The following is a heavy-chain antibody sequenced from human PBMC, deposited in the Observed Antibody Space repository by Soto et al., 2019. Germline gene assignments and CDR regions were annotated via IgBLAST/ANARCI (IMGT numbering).Heavy chain of an antibody. D-gene: IGHD6-19*01. CDR2: IYWDDDK. J-gene: IGHJ5*02. V-gene: IGHV2-5*02. CDR3: AHVKWLVRLAVPTPFDH. Sequence: SGPTLVNPTQTLTLTCTFSGFSLSTSGEGVGWIRQPPGKALEWLALIYWDDDKRYSPSLKSRLTITKDTSKNQVVLTMTNMDPVDTATYYCAHVKWLVRLAVPTPFDHWGQGTLVTVSS. CDR1: GFSLSTSGEG.